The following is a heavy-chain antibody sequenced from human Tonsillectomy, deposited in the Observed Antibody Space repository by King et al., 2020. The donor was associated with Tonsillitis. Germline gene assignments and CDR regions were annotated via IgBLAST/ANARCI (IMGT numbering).Heavy chain of an antibody. CDR3: AKDRIAAVGPYDAFDI. V-gene: IGHV3-23*04. D-gene: IGHD6-13*01. J-gene: IGHJ3*02. CDR1: GFTFSNYA. Sequence: VQLVESGGGLEQPGGSLRLSCVASGFTFSNYAMTWVRQAPGKGLEWVSAISGSGGTTHYAGSVKGRFTISRDNSKNTLFLQMNSLRDEDTAVYYCAKDRIAAVGPYDAFDIWGQGTRVTVSA. CDR2: ISGSGGTT.